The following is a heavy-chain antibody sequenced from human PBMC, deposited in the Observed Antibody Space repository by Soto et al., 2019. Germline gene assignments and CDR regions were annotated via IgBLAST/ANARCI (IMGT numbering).Heavy chain of an antibody. V-gene: IGHV1-69*13. D-gene: IGHD2-15*01. CDR2: IIPIFGTA. Sequence: SVKVSCKASGGTFSSYAISWVRQAPGQGLEWMGGIIPIFGTANYAQKFQGRVTITADESTSTAYMELSSLRSEDTAVYYCASHSLGYCSGGSCYSHLRGPYYYYYYGMDVWGQGTAVTVSS. CDR3: ASHSLGYCSGGSCYSHLRGPYYYYYYGMDV. CDR1: GGTFSSYA. J-gene: IGHJ6*02.